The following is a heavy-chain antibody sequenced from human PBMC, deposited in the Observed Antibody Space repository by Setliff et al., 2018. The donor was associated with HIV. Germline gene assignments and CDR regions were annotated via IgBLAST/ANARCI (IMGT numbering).Heavy chain of an antibody. CDR2: IYYSGSA. CDR3: NIYYYYYMDV. V-gene: IGHV4-59*04. J-gene: IGHJ6*03. CDR1: GGSISSYY. Sequence: SETLSLTCTVSGGSISSYYWGWIRQPPGKGLESIGTIYYSGSAYYKSSLKSRLTISVDTSKNQFSLKMSSVTAADTAVYYCNIYYYYYMDVWAKGPRSPS.